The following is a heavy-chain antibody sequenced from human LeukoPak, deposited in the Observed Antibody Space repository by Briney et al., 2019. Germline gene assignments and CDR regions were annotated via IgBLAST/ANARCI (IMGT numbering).Heavy chain of an antibody. V-gene: IGHV6-1*01. CDR2: TYYTAKRNL. J-gene: IGHJ3*01. CDR1: GSSIFSGSFA. CDR3: ARVQHSAFDV. Sequence: SQTLSLTCAFSGSSIFSGSFAWNWIRQSPSKGLEWLGRTYYTAKRNLDSAVNVRSRIIISSDTSKNQLSLQLNSVTPDDTAVYFCARVQHSAFDVWGQGTVVTVSS.